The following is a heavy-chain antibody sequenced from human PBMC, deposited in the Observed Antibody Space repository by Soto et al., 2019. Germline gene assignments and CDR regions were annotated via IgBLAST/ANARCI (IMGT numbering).Heavy chain of an antibody. Sequence: EVQLVESGGGLVQPGGSLKLSCAASGFTFSGSAMHWVRQASGKGLEWVGRIRSKSKSYATAYAASVKGRFTISRDDTKNTAYLQMNSLKTEDTAVYYCTRYDSSGNLADAFDIWGQGTMVTVSS. CDR3: TRYDSSGNLADAFDI. V-gene: IGHV3-73*02. CDR2: IRSKSKSYAT. J-gene: IGHJ3*02. CDR1: GFTFSGSA. D-gene: IGHD3-22*01.